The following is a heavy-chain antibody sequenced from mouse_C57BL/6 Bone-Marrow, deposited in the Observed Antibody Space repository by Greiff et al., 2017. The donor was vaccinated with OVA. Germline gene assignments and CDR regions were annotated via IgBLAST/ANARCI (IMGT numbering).Heavy chain of an antibody. CDR2: IDPNSGGT. J-gene: IGHJ4*01. Sequence: QVQLKESGAELVKPGASVKLSCKASGYTFTSYWMHWVKQRPGRGLEWIGRIDPNSGGTKYNEKFKSKATLTVDKPSSTAYMQLSSLTSEDSAVYYCARYGNYDAMDYWGQGTSVTVSS. CDR3: ARYGNYDAMDY. V-gene: IGHV1-72*01. D-gene: IGHD1-1*01. CDR1: GYTFTSYW.